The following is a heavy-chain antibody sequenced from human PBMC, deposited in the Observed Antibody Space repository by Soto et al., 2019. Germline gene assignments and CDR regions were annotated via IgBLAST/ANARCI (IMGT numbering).Heavy chain of an antibody. J-gene: IGHJ6*02. CDR2: INPNSGGT. Sequence: ASVKVSCKASGYTFTGYYMHWVRQAPGQGLEWMGWINPNSGGTNYAQKFQGWVTMTRDTSISTAYMELSRLRSDDTAVYYCAYSSPPHGSYGMDVWGQGTTVTVSS. D-gene: IGHD6-13*01. CDR3: AYSSPPHGSYGMDV. V-gene: IGHV1-2*04. CDR1: GYTFTGYY.